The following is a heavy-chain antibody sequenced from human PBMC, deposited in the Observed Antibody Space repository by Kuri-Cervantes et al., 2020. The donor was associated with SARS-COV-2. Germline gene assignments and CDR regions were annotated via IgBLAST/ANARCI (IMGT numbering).Heavy chain of an antibody. CDR3: AKESVWGSYRYSGFDY. Sequence: GSLRLSCTVSGGSISSYYWSWIRQPPGMGLEWIGYIYYSGSTNYNPSLKSRVTISVDTSKNQFSLKLSSVTAADTAVYYCAKESVWGSYRYSGFDYWGQGTLVTVSS. D-gene: IGHD3-16*02. V-gene: IGHV4-59*12. J-gene: IGHJ4*02. CDR1: GGSISSYY. CDR2: IYYSGST.